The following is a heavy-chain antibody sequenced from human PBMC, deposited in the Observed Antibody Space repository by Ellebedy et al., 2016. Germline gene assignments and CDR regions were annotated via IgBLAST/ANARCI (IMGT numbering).Heavy chain of an antibody. CDR2: IYWDDDK. CDR3: AHRPDVVRGVLDPVNFYFDH. Sequence: SGPTLVKPTQTLTLTCTFSGFSLSTSGVGVGWIRQPPGKALEWLALIYWDDDKRCSPSLKSRLTITKATSKNQVVLTMTNMDPVDTATYYCAHRPDVVRGVLDPVNFYFDHWGQGTLVTVAS. D-gene: IGHD3-10*01. CDR1: GFSLSTSGVG. J-gene: IGHJ4*02. V-gene: IGHV2-5*02.